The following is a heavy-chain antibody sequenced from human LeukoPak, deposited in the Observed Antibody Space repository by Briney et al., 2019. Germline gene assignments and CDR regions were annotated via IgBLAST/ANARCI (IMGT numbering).Heavy chain of an antibody. Sequence: GGSLRLSCAASGFTFDDYAMHWVRQAPGKGLEWVSGISWSSGSIGYADSVKGRFTISRDNARNSLYLQMSSLRAKDTALYYCAKDRGSGTSYYYYMDVWGKGTTVTVSS. D-gene: IGHD1-26*01. CDR2: ISWSSGSI. V-gene: IGHV3-9*01. CDR3: AKDRGSGTSYYYYMDV. CDR1: GFTFDDYA. J-gene: IGHJ6*03.